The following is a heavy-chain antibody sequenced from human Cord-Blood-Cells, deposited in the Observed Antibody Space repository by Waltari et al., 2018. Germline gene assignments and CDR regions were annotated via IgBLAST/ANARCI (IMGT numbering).Heavy chain of an antibody. J-gene: IGHJ4*02. CDR2: INPIVGTD. Sequence: QVELVQSCGAVQYRGHSVQLSSKESGGNGAGGQISWDPRDPGQGLELRGGINPIVGTDNYAQQFPGRVTITADESTSTAYMELSSLRSDDTAVYYCARHPVGDRGSYYDYWGQGTLVTVSS. D-gene: IGHD1-26*01. CDR3: ARHPVGDRGSYYDY. V-gene: IGHV1-69*01. CDR1: GGNGAGGQ.